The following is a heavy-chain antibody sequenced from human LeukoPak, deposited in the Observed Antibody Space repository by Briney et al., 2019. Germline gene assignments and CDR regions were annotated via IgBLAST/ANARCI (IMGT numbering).Heavy chain of an antibody. Sequence: PSETLSLTCTVSGGSISSGDYYWSWIRQPPGKGLEWIGYIYYSGSTYYNPSLKSRVTISVDTSKNQFSLKLSSVTAADTAIYYCARAGERGYNGYDDAFDIWGQGTMVTVSS. J-gene: IGHJ3*02. CDR3: ARAGERGYNGYDDAFDI. D-gene: IGHD5-12*01. CDR2: IYYSGST. CDR1: GGSISSGDYY. V-gene: IGHV4-30-4*02.